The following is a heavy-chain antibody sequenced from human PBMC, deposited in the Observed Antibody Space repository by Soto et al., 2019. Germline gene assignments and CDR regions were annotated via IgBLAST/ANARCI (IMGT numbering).Heavy chain of an antibody. CDR1: GVTFTRSA. Sequence: SVKVSCKAAGVTFTRSAVQWVRQARGQRLEWRGWIVVASGNTNYPHKFQERVTFTRDMSTSTAYMELSSLRSEDTAVYYCAADQFTGYSYYGVDVWGQGTTVTVS. V-gene: IGHV1-58*01. CDR2: IVVASGNT. J-gene: IGHJ6*02. CDR3: AADQFTGYSYYGVDV.